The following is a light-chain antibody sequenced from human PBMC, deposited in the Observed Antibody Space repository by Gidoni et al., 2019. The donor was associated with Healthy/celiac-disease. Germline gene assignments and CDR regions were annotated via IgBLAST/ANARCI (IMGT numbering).Light chain of an antibody. Sequence: DIQMTQSPSSLSASVGDRVTITCQASQDTSNYLNWYQQKPGKAPKLLIYDASNLETGVPSRFSGSGSGTDFTFTISSLQPEDIATYYCQVGFTFGPGTKVDIK. CDR1: QDTSNY. V-gene: IGKV1-33*01. CDR2: DAS. J-gene: IGKJ3*01. CDR3: QVGFT.